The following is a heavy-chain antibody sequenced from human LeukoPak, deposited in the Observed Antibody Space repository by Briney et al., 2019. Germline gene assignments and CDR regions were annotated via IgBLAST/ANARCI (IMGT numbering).Heavy chain of an antibody. CDR2: IYHSGST. CDR1: GGSISSGGYS. Sequence: PSETLSLTCAVSGGSISSGGYSWSWIRQPPGKGLEWIGYIYHSGSTYYNPSLKSRVTISVDRSKNQFSLKLSSVTAADTAVYYCAGSYSGWFDPGGQGTLVTVSS. CDR3: AGSYSGWFDP. J-gene: IGHJ5*02. V-gene: IGHV4-30-2*01. D-gene: IGHD1-26*01.